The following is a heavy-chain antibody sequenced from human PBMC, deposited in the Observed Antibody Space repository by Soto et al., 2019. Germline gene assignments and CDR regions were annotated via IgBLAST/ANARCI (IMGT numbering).Heavy chain of an antibody. CDR2: ISGSGGST. CDR1: GFTFSSYA. V-gene: IGHV3-23*01. D-gene: IGHD2-8*01. CDR3: AKGLRCTNGVCYYYYYYYMDV. Sequence: GGSLRLSCAASGFTFSSYAMSWVRQAPGKGLEWVSAISGSGGSTYYADSVKGRFTISRDNSKNTLYLQMNSLRAEDTAVYYCAKGLRCTNGVCYYYYYYYMDVWGKGTPVTVSS. J-gene: IGHJ6*03.